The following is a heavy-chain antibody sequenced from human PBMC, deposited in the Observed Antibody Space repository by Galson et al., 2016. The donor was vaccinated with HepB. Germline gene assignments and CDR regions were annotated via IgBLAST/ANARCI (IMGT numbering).Heavy chain of an antibody. CDR2: IYVSGST. J-gene: IGHJ6*04. CDR3: ARGQTDFYHSAMDV. V-gene: IGHV4-4*07. CDR1: GGSIRSYY. Sequence: SETLSLTCTVSGGSIRSYYWSWVRQPAGKGLEWIGRIYVSGSTIYNPSLKSRVTISVDTSNNQFSLILSSVTAADTAVYYCARGQTDFYHSAMDVWGEGITVIVSS.